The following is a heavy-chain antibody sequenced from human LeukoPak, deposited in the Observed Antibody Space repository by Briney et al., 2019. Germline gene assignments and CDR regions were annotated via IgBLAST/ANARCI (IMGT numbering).Heavy chain of an antibody. Sequence: SVKVSCKASGGTFSSYAISWVRQAPGQGLEWMGRIIPILGIANYAQKFQGRVTMTTDTSTSTAYMELRSLRSDDTAVYYCAREFLKYSSSSGSFDPWGQGTLVTVSS. D-gene: IGHD6-13*01. CDR1: GGTFSSYA. CDR3: AREFLKYSSSSGSFDP. V-gene: IGHV1-69*04. J-gene: IGHJ5*02. CDR2: IIPILGIA.